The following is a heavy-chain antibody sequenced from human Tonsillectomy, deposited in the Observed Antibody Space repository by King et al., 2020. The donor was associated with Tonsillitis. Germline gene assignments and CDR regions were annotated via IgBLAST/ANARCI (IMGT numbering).Heavy chain of an antibody. CDR2: ISYDGSNK. Sequence: VQLVESGGGVVQPGRSLRLSCAASGFTFSSYGMHWVRQAPGKGLEWVAVISYDGSNKYYADSVKGRFTISRDNYKNTLYRQKNSLRAEDTAVYYCAKGSYSYGFREPFYYYSYGMDVWGQGTTVTVSS. CDR1: GFTFSSYG. D-gene: IGHD5-18*01. V-gene: IGHV3-30*18. CDR3: AKGSYSYGFREPFYYYSYGMDV. J-gene: IGHJ6*02.